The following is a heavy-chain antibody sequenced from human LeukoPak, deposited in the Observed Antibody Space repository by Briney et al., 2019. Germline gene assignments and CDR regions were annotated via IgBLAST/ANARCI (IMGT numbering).Heavy chain of an antibody. D-gene: IGHD1-7*01. CDR1: GGSISTSSDY. CDR2: IYYGGRT. V-gene: IGHV4-39*01. CDR3: ARRSWNCENWLDP. Sequence: SETLSLTCTVSGGSISTSSDYWGWIRQPPGKGLEWIGSIYYGGRTSYNPSLQSRVTISVDTAKNQFSLRLSSVTAADTAVYYCARRSWNCENWLDPSGQGTLVTVSS. J-gene: IGHJ5*02.